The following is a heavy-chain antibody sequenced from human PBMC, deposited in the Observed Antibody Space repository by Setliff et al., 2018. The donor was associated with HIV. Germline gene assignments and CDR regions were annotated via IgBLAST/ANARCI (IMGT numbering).Heavy chain of an antibody. CDR2: INHSGRT. CDR1: GGSFTNYF. J-gene: IGHJ3*02. D-gene: IGHD3-22*01. V-gene: IGHV4-34*01. CDR3: AREDTTGYYSLSAFDI. Sequence: PSETLSLTCAVYGGSFTNYFWSWIRQSPGKELEWSGEINHSGRTKYNPSLKSRVTMSVDTSKNQFSLKLKSVTAADTAVYYCAREDTTGYYSLSAFDIWGQGTLVTVSS.